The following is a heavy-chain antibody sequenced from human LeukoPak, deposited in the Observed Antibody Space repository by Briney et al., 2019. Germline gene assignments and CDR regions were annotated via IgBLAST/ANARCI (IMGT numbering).Heavy chain of an antibody. CDR3: ARSDYGDWVAY. V-gene: IGHV1-46*01. CDR1: GYTFTSYY. Sequence: GASVKVSYKASGYTFTSYYMHWVRQAPGQGLEWMGIINPSGGSTSYAQKFQGRVTMTRDTSTSTVYMELSSLRSEDTAVYYCARSDYGDWVAYWGQGTLVTVSS. J-gene: IGHJ4*02. CDR2: INPSGGST. D-gene: IGHD4-17*01.